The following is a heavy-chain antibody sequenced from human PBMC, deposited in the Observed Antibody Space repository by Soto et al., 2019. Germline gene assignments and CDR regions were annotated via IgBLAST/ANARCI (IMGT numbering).Heavy chain of an antibody. V-gene: IGHV1-69*13. CDR1: GGTFSSHS. D-gene: IGHD3-3*01. J-gene: IGHJ6*02. Sequence: ASVKVSCKTSGGTFSSHSINWVRQAPGQGLEWMGGIIPIFGPANFAKKFQGRVTITADESTTTAYMELSSLTSEDTAVYYCATGSFTSTGGRIGYHYNAMDVWGQGTTVTVSS. CDR3: ATGSFTSTGGRIGYHYNAMDV. CDR2: IIPIFGPA.